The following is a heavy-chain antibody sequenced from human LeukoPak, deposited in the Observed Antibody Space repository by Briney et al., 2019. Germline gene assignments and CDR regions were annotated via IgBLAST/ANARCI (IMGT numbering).Heavy chain of an antibody. V-gene: IGHV1-46*01. CDR2: INPSGGST. J-gene: IGHJ4*02. CDR3: ARDSSGWSYYFDY. D-gene: IGHD6-19*01. CDR1: VGTFSSYA. Sequence: ASVKVSCKASVGTFSSYAISWVRQAPGQGLEWMGIINPSGGSTSYAQKFQGRVTMTRDTSTSTVYMELSSLRSEDTAVYYCARDSSGWSYYFDYWGQGTLVTVSS.